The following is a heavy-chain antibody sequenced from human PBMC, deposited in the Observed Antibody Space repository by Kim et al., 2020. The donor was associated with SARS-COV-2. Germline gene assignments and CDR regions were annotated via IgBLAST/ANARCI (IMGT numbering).Heavy chain of an antibody. D-gene: IGHD6-13*01. CDR1: GGSISSSSYY. CDR2: IYYSGST. CDR3: ARGGLGSSNFDY. J-gene: IGHJ4*02. Sequence: SETLSLTCTVSGGSISSSSYYWGWIRQPPGKGLEWIGSIYYSGSTYYNPSLKSRVTISVDTSKNQFSLKLSSVTAADTAVYYCARGGLGSSNFDYWGQGT. V-gene: IGHV4-39*07.